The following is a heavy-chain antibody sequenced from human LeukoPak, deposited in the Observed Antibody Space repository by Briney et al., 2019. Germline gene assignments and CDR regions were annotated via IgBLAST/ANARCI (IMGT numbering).Heavy chain of an antibody. Sequence: PGGSLRLSCAASGFTFSSYGMHWVRQAPGKGLEWVAVISYDGSNKYYADSVKGRFTISRDDSKNTLYLQMNSLKTEDTAVYYCSTCLMWDSHFDSWGQGTLVTVSS. CDR2: ISYDGSNK. CDR1: GFTFSSYG. CDR3: STCLMWDSHFDS. J-gene: IGHJ4*02. D-gene: IGHD1-26*01. V-gene: IGHV3-30*03.